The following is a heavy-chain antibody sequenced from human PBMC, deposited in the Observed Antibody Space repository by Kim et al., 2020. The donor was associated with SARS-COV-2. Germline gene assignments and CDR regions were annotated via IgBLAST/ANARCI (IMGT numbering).Heavy chain of an antibody. Sequence: GGSLRLSCAASGLTFSSYAMSWVRQAPGKGLEWVSAISGSGSSTFYADSVKGRFTISRDNSKNTLYLQMNSLRAEETAVYYCAKAPYYYGSGSYTYYFDYWGQGTLVTVSS. CDR1: GLTFSSYA. CDR3: AKAPYYYGSGSYTYYFDY. J-gene: IGHJ4*02. D-gene: IGHD3-10*01. CDR2: ISGSGSST. V-gene: IGHV3-23*01.